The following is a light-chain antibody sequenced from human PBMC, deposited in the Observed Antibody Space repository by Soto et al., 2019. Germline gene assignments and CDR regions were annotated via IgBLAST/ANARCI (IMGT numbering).Light chain of an antibody. V-gene: IGLV3-21*02. CDR3: QVWDSSSDHLYV. CDR2: DAS. CDR1: NIGSKS. J-gene: IGLJ1*01. Sequence: SYELTQPPSVSVAPGQTARITCGGNNIGSKSVHWYQQKPGQAPVLVVYDASDRPSGIPERFSGSNSGNTATLTISRVEAGDEADYYCQVWDSSSDHLYVFGTGTKVTV.